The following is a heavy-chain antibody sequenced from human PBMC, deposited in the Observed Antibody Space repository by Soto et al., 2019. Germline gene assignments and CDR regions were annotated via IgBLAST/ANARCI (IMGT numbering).Heavy chain of an antibody. CDR3: ARKGPGDYALDY. CDR2: IYWDDVK. V-gene: IGHV2-5*02. D-gene: IGHD4-17*01. CDR1: GFSLSTGGVG. Sequence: QITLKESGPTLVKPTQTLTLTCTLSGFSLSTGGVGVGWIRQSPGKALEWLAVIYWDDVKHYSPSLERRLTITQDTSESEVVLTRTNMDPVDTATYYCARKGPGDYALDYWGQGILVTVSS. J-gene: IGHJ4*02.